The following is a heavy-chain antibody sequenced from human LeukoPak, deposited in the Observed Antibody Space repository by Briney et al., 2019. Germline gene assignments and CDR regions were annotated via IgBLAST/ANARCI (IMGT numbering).Heavy chain of an antibody. CDR1: GGSISSSGYY. J-gene: IGHJ5*02. CDR3: ARLDWGTYYDFWSGYVVTNWFDP. D-gene: IGHD3-3*01. V-gene: IGHV4-39*01. CDR2: IYYSGST. Sequence: SETLSLTCTVSGGSISSSGYYWGWIRQPPGKGLEWIGSIYYSGSTYYNPSLKSRVTISVDTSKNQFSLKLSSVTAADTAVYYCARLDWGTYYDFWSGYVVTNWFDPWGQGTQVTVSS.